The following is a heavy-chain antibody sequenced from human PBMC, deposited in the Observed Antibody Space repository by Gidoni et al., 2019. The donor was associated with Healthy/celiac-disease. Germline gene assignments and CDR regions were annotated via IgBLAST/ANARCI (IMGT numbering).Heavy chain of an antibody. D-gene: IGHD4-17*01. CDR2: TYYRSKWYN. CDR1: GDSVSSNSAA. CDR3: ARAVVRGITVTTASYYYYGMDV. Sequence: QVQLQQSGPGLVKPSQTLSLTCAISGDSVSSNSAAWNWIRQSPSRGLEWLGRTYYRSKWYNDYAVSVKSRITINPDTSKNQFSLQLNSVTPEDTAVYYCARAVVRGITVTTASYYYYGMDVWGQGTTVTVSS. J-gene: IGHJ6*02. V-gene: IGHV6-1*01.